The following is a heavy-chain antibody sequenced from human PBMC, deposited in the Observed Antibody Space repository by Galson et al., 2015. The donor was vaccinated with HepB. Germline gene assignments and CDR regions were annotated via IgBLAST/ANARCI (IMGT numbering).Heavy chain of an antibody. CDR3: ARDTSKSSSSWYANYYYGLDV. D-gene: IGHD6-13*01. CDR2: INTNTGNP. V-gene: IGHV7-4-1*02. Sequence: SVKVSCKASGYTFSRYAMNWVRQAPGQGLEWMGWINTNTGNPTYAQGFRGRFVFSLDTSVSTAYLQISSLKAEDTAVYYCARDTSKSSSSWYANYYYGLDVWGQGTTVTVSS. CDR1: GYTFSRYA. J-gene: IGHJ6*02.